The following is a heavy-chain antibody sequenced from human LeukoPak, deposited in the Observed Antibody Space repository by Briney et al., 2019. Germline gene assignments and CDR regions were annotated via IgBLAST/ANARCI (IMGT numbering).Heavy chain of an antibody. CDR2: ISGSGGST. D-gene: IGHD3-10*01. J-gene: IGHJ4*02. CDR1: GFTFNNYA. V-gene: IGHV3-23*01. Sequence: GGSLRLSCAASGFTFNNYAMNWVRQAPGKGLEWVSGISGSGGSTYYADSVKGRFTISRDNAKNSLYLQMNSLRAEDTAVYYCAREYGSYYFDYWGQGTLVTVSS. CDR3: AREYGSYYFDY.